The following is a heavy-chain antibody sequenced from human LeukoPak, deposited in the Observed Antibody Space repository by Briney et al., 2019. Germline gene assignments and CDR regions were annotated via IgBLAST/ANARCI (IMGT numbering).Heavy chain of an antibody. CDR2: ISPDGSNT. CDR3: VVGGGIY. J-gene: IGHJ4*02. CDR1: GSTLRNDW. D-gene: IGHD1-26*01. Sequence: PGGSLRLSCAASGSTLRNDWTHWVRQAPGKGPVWVSRISPDGSNTMYADSVKGRFTISRDDARNTLHLQMNSLRADDTAVYYCVVGGGIYWGQGTLVTVS. V-gene: IGHV3-74*03.